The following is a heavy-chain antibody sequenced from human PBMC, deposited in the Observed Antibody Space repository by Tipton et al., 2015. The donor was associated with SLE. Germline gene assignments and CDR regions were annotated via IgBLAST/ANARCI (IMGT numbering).Heavy chain of an antibody. J-gene: IGHJ4*02. CDR3: ATPLLDYSTSSTRLNY. V-gene: IGHV3-23*04. Sequence: QLVQSGGGLVQPGRSLRLSCAASGFTFSNYAMTWVRQAPGKGLEWVSSISDSGRATYYADSVKGRFTISRDNSKNTLYLQMNTLRAEDTAVYYCATPLLDYSTSSTRLNYWGQGTLVTVSS. CDR2: ISDSGRAT. CDR1: GFTFSNYA. D-gene: IGHD6-6*01.